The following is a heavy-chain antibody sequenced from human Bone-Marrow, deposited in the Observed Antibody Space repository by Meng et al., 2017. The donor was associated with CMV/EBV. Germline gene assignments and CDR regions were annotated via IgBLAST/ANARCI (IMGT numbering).Heavy chain of an antibody. Sequence: GESLKISCAASGFTFDDYGMSWVRQAPGKGLEWVSGINWNGGSTGYADSVKGRFTISRDNAKNSLYLQMNSLRVEDTAAYYCARDGGYCSSTTCHEDYGMDVWGQGTTVTVSS. V-gene: IGHV3-20*04. CDR3: ARDGGYCSSTTCHEDYGMDV. CDR1: GFTFDDYG. CDR2: INWNGGST. D-gene: IGHD2-2*01. J-gene: IGHJ6*02.